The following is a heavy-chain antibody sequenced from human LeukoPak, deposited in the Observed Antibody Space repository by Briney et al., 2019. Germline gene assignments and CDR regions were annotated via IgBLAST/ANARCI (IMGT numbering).Heavy chain of an antibody. Sequence: GGSLRLSCAASGFTFSSYSMSWVRQAPGKGLEWVSGISTSSTYRLYADSVKGRFTISRDNAKSSLYLEMNSLRAEDTAVYYCAKDEGIAARPSYYYMDVWGKGTTVTVSS. D-gene: IGHD6-6*01. CDR1: GFTFSSYS. CDR3: AKDEGIAARPSYYYMDV. J-gene: IGHJ6*03. CDR2: ISTSSTYR. V-gene: IGHV3-21*01.